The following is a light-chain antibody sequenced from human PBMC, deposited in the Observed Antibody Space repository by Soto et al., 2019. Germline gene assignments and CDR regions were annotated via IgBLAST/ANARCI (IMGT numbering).Light chain of an antibody. Sequence: DIVLNQYQLSLPVTHGESASISCKASQSLLLSSGNNYLDWYLQKPGQSPQLLIYLGSTRASGVPDRFSGSGSGTDFTLKISTVEAEDVGVYYCAQALQTVTFGGGTKVDIK. V-gene: IGKV2-28*01. J-gene: IGKJ4*01. CDR3: AQALQTVT. CDR1: QSLLLSSGNNY. CDR2: LGS.